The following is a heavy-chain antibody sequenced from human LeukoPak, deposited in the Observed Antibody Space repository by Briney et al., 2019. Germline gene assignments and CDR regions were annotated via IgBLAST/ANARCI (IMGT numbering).Heavy chain of an antibody. CDR2: IIPIFGTA. J-gene: IGHJ6*02. CDR3: ARAPSGQLTYYYYYGMDV. Sequence: SVKVSCKASGGTFSSYAISWVRQAPGQGLEWMGGIIPIFGTANYAQKFQGRVTITADESTSTAYMELSSLRSEDTAVYYCARAPSGQLTYYYYYGMDVWGQGTTVTVSS. CDR1: GGTFSSYA. V-gene: IGHV1-69*13. D-gene: IGHD3-16*02.